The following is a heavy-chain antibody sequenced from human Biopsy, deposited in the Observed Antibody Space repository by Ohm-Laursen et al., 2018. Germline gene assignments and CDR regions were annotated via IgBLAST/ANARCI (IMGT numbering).Heavy chain of an antibody. CDR2: LHDRGVT. Sequence: SLRLSCTASGVTVNDYYMSWVRQAPGKGLEWVSSLHDRGVTYYADSVKGRFIISRDNAKNSLYLQMNGLRVEDTAVYYCATDFGYCGNNVCSSDFYYGMDVWGQGTTVTVSS. CDR1: GVTVNDYY. J-gene: IGHJ6*02. V-gene: IGHV3-69-1*01. CDR3: ATDFGYCGNNVCSSDFYYGMDV. D-gene: IGHD5/OR15-5a*01.